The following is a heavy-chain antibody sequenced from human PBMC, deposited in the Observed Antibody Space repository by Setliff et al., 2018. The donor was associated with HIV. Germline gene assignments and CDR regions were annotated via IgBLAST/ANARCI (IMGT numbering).Heavy chain of an antibody. CDR2: IDPSDSYT. CDR1: GYSFSSYW. CDR3: ATTRGYCSGGSCYSPPYMDV. D-gene: IGHD2-15*01. J-gene: IGHJ6*03. V-gene: IGHV5-10-1*01. Sequence: GESLKISCKGSGYSFSSYWISWVRQMPGKGLEWVGRIDPSDSYTNYSPSFQGHVTIAADKSISTAYLQWSSLKASDTAMYYCATTRGYCSGGSCYSPPYMDVWGKGTTVTVSS.